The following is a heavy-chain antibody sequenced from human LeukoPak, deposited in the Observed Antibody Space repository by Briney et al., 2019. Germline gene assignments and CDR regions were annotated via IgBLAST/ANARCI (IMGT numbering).Heavy chain of an antibody. V-gene: IGHV3-48*03. Sequence: GGSLRLSCGASGFTFSSYEMNWVRQAPGKGLEWVSYISSSGSTIYYADSVKGRFTISRDNAKNSLYLQMNSLRAEDTAVYYCARDWPQENVLRFLEWLSPGYYYMDVWGKGTTVTVSS. CDR1: GFTFSSYE. D-gene: IGHD3-3*01. CDR3: ARDWPQENVLRFLEWLSPGYYYMDV. CDR2: ISSSGSTI. J-gene: IGHJ6*03.